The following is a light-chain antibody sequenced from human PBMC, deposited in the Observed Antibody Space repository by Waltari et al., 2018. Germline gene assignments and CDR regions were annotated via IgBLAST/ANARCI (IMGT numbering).Light chain of an antibody. CDR2: YAS. Sequence: EIVLTQSPDTLSLSPGERGTLSCRASQSVGRSLTWYQQKPGQAPRLLIYYASRRAPGIPDSLSCSGSGTDFSLTISRLEPEEFAVYYCQNYVRLPATFGQGTKVEIK. J-gene: IGKJ1*01. CDR1: QSVGRS. V-gene: IGKV3-20*01. CDR3: QNYVRLPAT.